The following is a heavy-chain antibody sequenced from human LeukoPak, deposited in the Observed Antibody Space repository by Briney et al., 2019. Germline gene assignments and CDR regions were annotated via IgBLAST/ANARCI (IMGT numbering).Heavy chain of an antibody. D-gene: IGHD6-19*01. CDR3: AADPDSSGWYGGGDY. Sequence: GTSAKVSCKASGFTFTSSTMQWVRQARGQRLEWIGWIVVGSGNTNYAQMFQERVTITRDMSTSTAYMELSSLRSEDTAVYYCAADPDSSGWYGGGDYWGQGTLVTVSS. V-gene: IGHV1-58*02. J-gene: IGHJ4*02. CDR2: IVVGSGNT. CDR1: GFTFTSST.